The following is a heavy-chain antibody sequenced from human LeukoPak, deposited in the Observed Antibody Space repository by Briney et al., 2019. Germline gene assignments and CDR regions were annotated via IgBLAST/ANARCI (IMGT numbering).Heavy chain of an antibody. CDR3: ARWAGFGPYDAFDI. D-gene: IGHD3-10*01. Sequence: SVKVSCKASGGTFSSYAISWVRQAPGQGLEWMGGIIPLFGTTNYAQEFQDRVTITADKSTSTAYMELSSLRSQDTAMYYCARWAGFGPYDAFDIWGQGTMVTVSS. CDR1: GGTFSSYA. J-gene: IGHJ3*02. V-gene: IGHV1-69*06. CDR2: IIPLFGTT.